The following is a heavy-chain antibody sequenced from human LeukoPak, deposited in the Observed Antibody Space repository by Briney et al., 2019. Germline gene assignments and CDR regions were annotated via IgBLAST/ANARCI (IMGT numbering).Heavy chain of an antibody. CDR1: GGSVSSYY. Sequence: SETLSLTCTVSGGSVSSYYWSWIRKPPGKGLEWIGYIYYSGSTNYNPSLKSRVTISVDTSKNQFSLKLSSVTAADTAVYYCASRPYYHYGMDVWGQGTTVTVSS. CDR3: ASRPYYHYGMDV. J-gene: IGHJ6*02. V-gene: IGHV4-59*02. CDR2: IYYSGST.